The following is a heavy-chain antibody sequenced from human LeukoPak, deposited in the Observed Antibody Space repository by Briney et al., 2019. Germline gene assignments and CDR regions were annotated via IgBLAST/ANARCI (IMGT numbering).Heavy chain of an antibody. Sequence: PGGSLRLSCTASGFTFGDYAMSWVRQAPGKGLEWVANIKKDGSEKYYVDSVKGRFTISRDNAKNSLYLQMNSLRAEDTAVYYCARVGAAAYYYYYYMDVWGKGTTVTVSS. CDR2: IKKDGSEK. CDR3: ARVGAAAYYYYYYMDV. J-gene: IGHJ6*03. V-gene: IGHV3-7*01. CDR1: GFTFGDYA. D-gene: IGHD1-26*01.